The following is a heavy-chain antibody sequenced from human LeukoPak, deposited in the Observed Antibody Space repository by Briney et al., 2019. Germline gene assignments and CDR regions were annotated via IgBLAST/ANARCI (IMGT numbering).Heavy chain of an antibody. D-gene: IGHD3-10*01. CDR2: ISISSSSI. Sequence: GGSLRLSCAASGFTFSSYSMMWVRQAPGKGLEWVSYISISSSSIYYADSVKGRFTISRDNAKNSLYLQMNSLRAEDTAVYYCARDQPGITMVRGPEYYMDVWGKGTTVTVSS. CDR3: ARDQPGITMVRGPEYYMDV. V-gene: IGHV3-48*01. J-gene: IGHJ6*03. CDR1: GFTFSSYS.